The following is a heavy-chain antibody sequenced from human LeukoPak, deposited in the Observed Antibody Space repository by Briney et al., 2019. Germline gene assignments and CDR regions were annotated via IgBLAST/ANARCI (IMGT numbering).Heavy chain of an antibody. CDR1: GGSFSDYY. CDR3: AGDKWEPRYAFDI. CDR2: INHSGST. D-gene: IGHD1-26*01. Sequence: SETLSLTCAVYGGSFSDYYWSWIRQPPGKGLEWIGEINHSGSTNYNPSLKSRVTISVDKSKTQFSLKLSSVTAADTAVYYCAGDKWEPRYAFDIRGQGTMVTVSS. J-gene: IGHJ3*02. V-gene: IGHV4-34*01.